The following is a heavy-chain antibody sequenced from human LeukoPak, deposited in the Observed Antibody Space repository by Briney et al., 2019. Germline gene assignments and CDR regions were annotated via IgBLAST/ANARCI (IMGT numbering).Heavy chain of an antibody. CDR2: IIPILGIA. CDR1: GGTFSSYA. J-gene: IGHJ4*02. CDR3: VFSGSSYYFDY. V-gene: IGHV1-69*04. Sequence: RASVKVSCKASGGTFSSYAISWVRRAPGQGLEWMGRIIPILGIANYAQKFQGRVTITADKSTSTAYMELSSLRSEDTAVYYCVFSGSSYYFDYWGQGTLVTVSS. D-gene: IGHD1-26*01.